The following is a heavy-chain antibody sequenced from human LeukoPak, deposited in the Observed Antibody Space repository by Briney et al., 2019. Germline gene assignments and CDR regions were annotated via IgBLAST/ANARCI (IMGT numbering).Heavy chain of an antibody. CDR2: ISYSGST. V-gene: IGHV4-59*08. CDR1: GGSISTYY. D-gene: IGHD1-1*01. CDR3: ARAVGVGRGTYFDL. Sequence: TSETLSLTCTVSGGSISTYYWSWIRQPPGKGLEWIGYISYSGSTNYNPSLKSRVTISVDTSKNQFSLKLSSVTAADTAVYSCARAVGVGRGTYFDLWGRGTLVTVSS. J-gene: IGHJ2*01.